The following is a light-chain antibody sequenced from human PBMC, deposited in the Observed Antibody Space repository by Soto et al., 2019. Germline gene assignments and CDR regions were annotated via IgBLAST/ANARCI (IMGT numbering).Light chain of an antibody. V-gene: IGKV1-5*01. CDR2: DVS. CDR3: QQYNSYLFT. CDR1: QSISSW. Sequence: DIQMTQSPSTLSASVGDRVTITCRAGQSISSWLAWYQQKPGTAPKLLIYDVSSLESGVPSRFSGSGSGTEFALTISSLQPDDFATYYCQQYNSYLFTFGPGTKMDIK. J-gene: IGKJ3*01.